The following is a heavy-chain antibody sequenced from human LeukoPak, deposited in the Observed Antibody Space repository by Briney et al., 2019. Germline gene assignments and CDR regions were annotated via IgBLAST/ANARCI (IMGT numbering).Heavy chain of an antibody. Sequence: GGSLRLSCAASGFTFSSYAMSWVRQAPGKGLEWVSAISGSGGSTYYADSVKGRFTISRDNSKNTLYLQVNSLRAEDTAVYYCAKGETVTTTSFDYWGQGTLVTVSS. CDR1: GFTFSSYA. CDR2: ISGSGGST. CDR3: AKGETVTTTSFDY. D-gene: IGHD4-17*01. V-gene: IGHV3-23*01. J-gene: IGHJ4*02.